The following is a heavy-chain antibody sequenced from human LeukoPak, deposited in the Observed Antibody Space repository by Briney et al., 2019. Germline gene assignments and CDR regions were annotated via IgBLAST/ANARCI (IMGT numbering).Heavy chain of an antibody. CDR2: IDPNTGDS. CDR3: ARDNDSRDPPHFDY. Sequence: GASVKVSCKASEYTFTGYYIHWVRQAPGQGLEWMGWIDPNTGDSNYVQKFQGRVTMTRDTSISTAYMELSSLRSEDTAVYYCARDNDSRDPPHFDYWGQGTLVTVSS. CDR1: EYTFTGYY. J-gene: IGHJ4*02. D-gene: IGHD3-16*01. V-gene: IGHV1-2*02.